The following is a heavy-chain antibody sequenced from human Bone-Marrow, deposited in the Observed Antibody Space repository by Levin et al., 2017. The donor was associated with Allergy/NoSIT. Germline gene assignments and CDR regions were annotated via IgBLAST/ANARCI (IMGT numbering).Heavy chain of an antibody. CDR2: ISDGSTYT. Sequence: GGSLRLSCAASGFTFANYGMIWVRQPPGKGLEWVSYISDGSTYTYYADSVKGRITISRDDAQSSMYVQMNSLRVEDTAVYYCARNGQVLGNIDLWGQGTQVTVSS. CDR1: GFTFANYG. J-gene: IGHJ5*02. V-gene: IGHV3-21*06. CDR3: ARNGQVLGNIDL. D-gene: IGHD2/OR15-2a*01.